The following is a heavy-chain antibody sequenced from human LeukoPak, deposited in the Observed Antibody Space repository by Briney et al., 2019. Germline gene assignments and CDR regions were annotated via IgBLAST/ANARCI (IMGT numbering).Heavy chain of an antibody. J-gene: IGHJ4*02. CDR2: IYTSGST. CDR3: ARESEYLDTSGPGGLDY. Sequence: GSLRLSCTVSGFNVSDNYMPWVRQAPGRGLEWLSIIYTSGSTYYGDPGKGRFTISRDISKNTVFLQMNSLRAEDTAVYYCARESEYLDTSGPGGLDYWGQGTLVTVSS. D-gene: IGHD3-22*01. CDR1: GFNVSDNY. V-gene: IGHV3-53*01.